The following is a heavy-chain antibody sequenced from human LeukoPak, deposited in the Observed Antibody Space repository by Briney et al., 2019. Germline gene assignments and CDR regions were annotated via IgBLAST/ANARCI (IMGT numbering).Heavy chain of an antibody. V-gene: IGHV3-23*01. D-gene: IGHD6-19*01. CDR1: GFTFSSYA. CDR3: AQQWLEPTPFDY. Sequence: RGSLRLSCAASGFTFSSYAMSWVRQAPGKGLEWVSAISGSGGSTYYADSVKGRFTISRDNSKNTLYLQMNSLRAEDTAVYYCAQQWLEPTPFDYWGQGTLVTVSS. CDR2: ISGSGGST. J-gene: IGHJ4*02.